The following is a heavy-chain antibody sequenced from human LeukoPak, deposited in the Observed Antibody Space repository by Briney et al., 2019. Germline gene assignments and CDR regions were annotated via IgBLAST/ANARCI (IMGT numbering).Heavy chain of an antibody. Sequence: SVKVSCKASGGTFISYAISWVRQAPGQGLEWMGGIIPIFGTANYAQKFQGRVTITADESTSTAYMELSSLRSEDTAVYYCARGNTVTTFGGGEDAFDIWGQGTMVTVSS. CDR2: IIPIFGTA. D-gene: IGHD4-17*01. CDR1: GGTFISYA. J-gene: IGHJ3*02. V-gene: IGHV1-69*13. CDR3: ARGNTVTTFGGGEDAFDI.